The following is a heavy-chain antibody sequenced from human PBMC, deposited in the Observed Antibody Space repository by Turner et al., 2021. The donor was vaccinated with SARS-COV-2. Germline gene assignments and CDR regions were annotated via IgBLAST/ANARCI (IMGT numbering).Heavy chain of an antibody. D-gene: IGHD3-3*01. CDR2: GHTNGTT. J-gene: IGHJ4*02. CDR1: GGTLSGDY. V-gene: IGHV4-34*08. Sequence: QVRLQHWGAGPLKPSETLSLLCAVNGGTLSGDYWTWIRQPPGEGLEWIGEGHTNGTTYYHPCRKSRVSMSADTPKNQISRTLNAVTAADTACYSRAGGANPRKAGVVWGQGTLVTVSS. CDR3: AGGANPRKAGVV.